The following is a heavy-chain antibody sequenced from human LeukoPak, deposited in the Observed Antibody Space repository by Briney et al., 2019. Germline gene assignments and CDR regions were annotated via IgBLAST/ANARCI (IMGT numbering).Heavy chain of an antibody. CDR3: ARDLPSSFRRVGATGGAFDI. CDR1: GGSISSYY. V-gene: IGHV4-4*07. Sequence: PSETLSLTCTVSGGSISSYYWSWIRQPAGKGLEWIGRIYTSGSTNYNPSLKSRVTMSVDTSKNQFSLKLSSVTAADTAVYYCARDLPSSFRRVGATGGAFDIWGQGTMVTVSS. CDR2: IYTSGST. D-gene: IGHD1-26*01. J-gene: IGHJ3*02.